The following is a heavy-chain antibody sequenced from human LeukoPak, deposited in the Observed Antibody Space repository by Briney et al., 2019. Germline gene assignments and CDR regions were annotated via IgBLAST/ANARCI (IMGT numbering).Heavy chain of an antibody. CDR2: IYFSGST. J-gene: IGHJ4*02. CDR3: ARDRGGYTYSHDY. CDR1: GGSISGPDYY. V-gene: IGHV4-30-4*01. Sequence: SETLSLTCTVSGGSISGPDYYWSWIRQTPGKGLEWIGYIYFSGSTYYNPSLESRVTISVDTSRNQFSLKLNSVTAADTAVYYCARDRGGYTYSHDYWGQGTLVTVSS. D-gene: IGHD5-18*01.